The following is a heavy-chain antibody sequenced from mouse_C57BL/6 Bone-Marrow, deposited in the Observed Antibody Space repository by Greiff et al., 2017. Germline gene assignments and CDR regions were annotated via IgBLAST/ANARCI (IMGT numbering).Heavy chain of an antibody. D-gene: IGHD2-4*01. J-gene: IGHJ2*01. CDR1: GYTFTSYW. Sequence: QVQLQQPGAELVRPGTSVKLSCKVSGYTFTSYWMHWVKQRPGQGLEWIGVIDPSDSYTNYNQQFKGKATLTVDTSSSTAYMQLSSLTSEDSAVYDCASDYDDAFYFDYWGQGTTLTVSS. CDR3: ASDYDDAFYFDY. CDR2: IDPSDSYT. V-gene: IGHV1-59*01.